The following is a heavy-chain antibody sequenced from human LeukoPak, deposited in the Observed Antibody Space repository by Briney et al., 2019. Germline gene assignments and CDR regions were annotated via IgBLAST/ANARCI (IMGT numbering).Heavy chain of an antibody. V-gene: IGHV4-38-2*02. D-gene: IGHD3-16*01. CDR2: IYHSGNT. J-gene: IGHJ4*02. Sequence: SETLSLTCTVSGYSISTSYYWGWIRQPPGKGLEWIGSIYHSGNTYYNPSLKSRVTILMDTSKNQSSLKLSFLTAADTAVYYCARDTDYGIDYWGQGTLVTVSS. CDR1: GYSISTSYY. CDR3: ARDTDYGIDY.